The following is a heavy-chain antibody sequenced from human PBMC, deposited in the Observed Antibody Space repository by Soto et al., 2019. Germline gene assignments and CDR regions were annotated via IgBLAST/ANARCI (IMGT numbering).Heavy chain of an antibody. CDR2: INHSGST. Sequence: QVQLQQWGAGLLKPSETLSLTCAVYGGSFSGYYWSWIRQPPGKGLEWIGEINHSGSTNYNPSLKSRVTISVEPSKNQFSLKLSSVTAAATAVYYCARGRHSTRGGVPAAIRWWFDPWGQGTLVTVSS. V-gene: IGHV4-34*01. CDR3: ARGRHSTRGGVPAAIRWWFDP. D-gene: IGHD2-2*02. CDR1: GGSFSGYY. J-gene: IGHJ5*02.